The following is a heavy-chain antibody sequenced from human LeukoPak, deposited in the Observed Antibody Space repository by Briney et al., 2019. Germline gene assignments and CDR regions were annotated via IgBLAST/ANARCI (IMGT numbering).Heavy chain of an antibody. D-gene: IGHD3-10*01. CDR2: IYYSGST. J-gene: IGHJ5*02. V-gene: IGHV4-59*01. CDR3: ARVRITMVRGRPNWFDP. CDR1: GGSISSYY. Sequence: SETLSLTCTVSGGSISSYYWSWIRQPPGKGLEWIGYIYYSGSTNYNPSLKSRVTISVDTSKNQFSLKLSFVTAADTAVYYCARVRITMVRGRPNWFDPWGQGTLVTVSS.